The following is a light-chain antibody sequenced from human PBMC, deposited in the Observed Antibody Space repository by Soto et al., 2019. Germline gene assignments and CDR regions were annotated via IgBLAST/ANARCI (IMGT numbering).Light chain of an antibody. V-gene: IGKV2-28*01. CDR1: QSLLHSNGHSY. J-gene: IGKJ4*01. CDR3: MQALQTPLT. CDR2: LGS. Sequence: DIAMTQSPLSLPVTPGEPASISCRSSQSLLHSNGHSYLDWYLQKPGQSPQLLIYLGSNRASGVPDRFSGSGSGTDFTLKISRVEAEDVGVYYCMQALQTPLTFGGGTKVEIK.